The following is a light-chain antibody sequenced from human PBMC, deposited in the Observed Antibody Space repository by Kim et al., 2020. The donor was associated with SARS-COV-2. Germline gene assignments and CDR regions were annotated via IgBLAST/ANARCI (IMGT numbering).Light chain of an antibody. Sequence: DIHMTQSPSSLSASVGDRVTITCRASQSISSYLNWYQQKPGKAPKLLIYAASSLQSGVPSRFSGSGSGTVFTLTISSRQPEDFATYYCQQSYSTPYTFGQGTKLEI. V-gene: IGKV1-39*01. CDR1: QSISSY. J-gene: IGKJ2*01. CDR3: QQSYSTPYT. CDR2: AAS.